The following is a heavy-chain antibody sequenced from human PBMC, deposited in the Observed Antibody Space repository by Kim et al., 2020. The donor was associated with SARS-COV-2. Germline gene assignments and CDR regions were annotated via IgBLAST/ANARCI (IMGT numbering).Heavy chain of an antibody. D-gene: IGHD3-3*01. CDR2: INPSDGSA. V-gene: IGHV1-46*01. J-gene: IGHJ4*02. Sequence: ASVKVSCKASGYTFTSYHMHWVRQAPGQGLEWMGMINPSDGSASYAQRFQGRVTMTRDTSMTTVYMQLSSLTSDDTAVYYCARGRVVTPDSDYWGQGTLVTVSS. CDR3: ARGRVVTPDSDY. CDR1: GYTFTSYH.